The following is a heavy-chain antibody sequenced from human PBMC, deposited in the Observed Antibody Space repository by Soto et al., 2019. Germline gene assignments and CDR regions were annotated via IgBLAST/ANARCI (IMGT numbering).Heavy chain of an antibody. D-gene: IGHD2-2*01. Sequence: GESLKISCKASGLTFSSYSLGWVRHMPGKGLQWMGNIFSSDSSAKYSPSFVGQVTISVDRSINTAYLQWSSLKASDTAIYYCGTWRGSSWFDYWGPGTLVNVS. CDR3: GTWRGSSWFDY. J-gene: IGHJ4*02. CDR2: IFSSDSSA. CDR1: GLTFSSYS. V-gene: IGHV5-51*01.